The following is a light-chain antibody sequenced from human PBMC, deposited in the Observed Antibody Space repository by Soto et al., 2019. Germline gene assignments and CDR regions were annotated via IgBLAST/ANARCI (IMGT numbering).Light chain of an antibody. J-gene: IGKJ1*01. CDR1: QSVINNY. CDR3: QQYGSSGT. Sequence: VLPQSTGTLSLSPGERATLSCRARQSVINNYLAWYQQKPGQAPRLLIYGASNRATGIPDRFSGSGSGTDFTLTISRLEPEDFAVYYCQQYGSSGTFGQRTKVDNK. V-gene: IGKV3-20*01. CDR2: GAS.